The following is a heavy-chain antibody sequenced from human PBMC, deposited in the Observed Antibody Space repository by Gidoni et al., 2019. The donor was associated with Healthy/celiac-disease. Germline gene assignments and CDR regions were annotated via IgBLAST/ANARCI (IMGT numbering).Heavy chain of an antibody. CDR1: GFTFISYA. CDR2: ISYDGSNK. J-gene: IGHJ4*02. CDR3: AREPRTFGGVIVIEHYFDY. Sequence: QVQLVESGGGVVQPGRSLRLSCAASGFTFISYALHWVRQAPGKGLEWVAVISYDGSNKYYADSVKGRFTISRDNSKNTLYLQMNSLRAEDTAVYYCAREPRTFGGVIVIEHYFDYWGQGTLVTVSS. D-gene: IGHD3-16*02. V-gene: IGHV3-30-3*01.